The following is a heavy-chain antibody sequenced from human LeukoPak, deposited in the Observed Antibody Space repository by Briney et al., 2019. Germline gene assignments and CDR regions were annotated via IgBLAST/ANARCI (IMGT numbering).Heavy chain of an antibody. V-gene: IGHV1-2*02. Sequence: ASVKVSCKASGYTFTGYYLHWVRQAPGQGLEWMGWIHPNSGGTNYAQKFQGRVTITRNTSISTAYMELSSLRSEDTAVYYCARAQYNWNYVGYYMDVWGKGTTVTVSS. CDR1: GYTFTGYY. J-gene: IGHJ6*03. D-gene: IGHD1-7*01. CDR3: ARAQYNWNYVGYYMDV. CDR2: IHPNSGGT.